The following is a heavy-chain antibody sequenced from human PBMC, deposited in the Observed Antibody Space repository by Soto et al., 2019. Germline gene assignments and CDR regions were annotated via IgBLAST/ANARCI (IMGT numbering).Heavy chain of an antibody. CDR1: GFTFSSYA. J-gene: IGHJ4*02. D-gene: IGHD6-13*01. CDR3: AKDRKRVGYSSSWTFDY. V-gene: IGHV3-23*01. Sequence: EVQLLESGGGLVQPGGSLRLPCAASGFTFSSYAMSWVRQAPGKGLEWVSAISGSGGSTYYADSVKGRFTISRDNSKNTLYLQMNSLRAEDTAVYYCAKDRKRVGYSSSWTFDYWGQGTLVTVSS. CDR2: ISGSGGST.